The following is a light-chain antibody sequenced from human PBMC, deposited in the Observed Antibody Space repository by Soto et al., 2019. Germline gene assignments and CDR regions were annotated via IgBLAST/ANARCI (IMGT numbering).Light chain of an antibody. CDR3: QHCVNSLTLT. CDR1: QSVSSTY. J-gene: IGKJ1*01. Sequence: EIVLTQSPGTLSLSPGERATLSCRASQSVSSTYLIWYQQKPGQAPRLLLYGASSRATGVPDRFSGGGSGPDFPLTISRLAAEDFAVYYCQHCVNSLTLTFGQGTKVESK. V-gene: IGKV3-20*01. CDR2: GAS.